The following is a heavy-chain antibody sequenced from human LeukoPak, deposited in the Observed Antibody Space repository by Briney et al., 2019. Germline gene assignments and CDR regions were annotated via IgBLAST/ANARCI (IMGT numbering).Heavy chain of an antibody. CDR2: MKQDGSEK. Sequence: GGSLRLSCAASGFTFSSYWMSWVRQAPGKGLEWVANMKQDGSEKDYVDSVKGRFTISRDNAKKSLNLQMNSLRAEDTAVYYCVRRTTYGSGWYSPYYFDYWGQGTLVTVSS. D-gene: IGHD6-19*01. J-gene: IGHJ4*02. V-gene: IGHV3-7*04. CDR3: VRRTTYGSGWYSPYYFDY. CDR1: GFTFSSYW.